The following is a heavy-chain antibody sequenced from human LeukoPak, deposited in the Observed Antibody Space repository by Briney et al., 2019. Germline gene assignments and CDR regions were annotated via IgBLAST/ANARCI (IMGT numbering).Heavy chain of an antibody. CDR1: GGSFSGYY. Sequence: PSETLSLTCAVYGGSFSGYYWIWIRQPPGKGLEWIGEINHSGGTNYNPSLKSRVTISVDTSNNQFSLKLSSVTAADTAVYYCVRVSGYCTDGVCRFDYWGQGTLVTVSS. CDR2: INHSGGT. J-gene: IGHJ4*02. D-gene: IGHD2-8*01. CDR3: VRVSGYCTDGVCRFDY. V-gene: IGHV4-34*01.